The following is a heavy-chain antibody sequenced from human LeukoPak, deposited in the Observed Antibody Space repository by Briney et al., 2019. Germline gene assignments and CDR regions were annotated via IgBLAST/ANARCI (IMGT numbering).Heavy chain of an antibody. Sequence: SETLSLTCAVYGGSFSGYYWSWIRQPPGKGLEWIGEINHSGSTNYNPSLKSRVTISVDTSKNQFSLKLSSVTAADTAVYYCARQLGYCSSTSCYKGFDPWGQGTLVTLHS. CDR3: ARQLGYCSSTSCYKGFDP. CDR2: INHSGST. CDR1: GGSFSGYY. V-gene: IGHV4-34*01. D-gene: IGHD2-2*02. J-gene: IGHJ5*02.